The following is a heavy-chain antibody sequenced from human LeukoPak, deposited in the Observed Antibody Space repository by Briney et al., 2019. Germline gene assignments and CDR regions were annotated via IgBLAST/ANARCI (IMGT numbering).Heavy chain of an antibody. CDR1: GFTFSSYS. D-gene: IGHD3-9*01. Sequence: GGSLRLSCAASGFTFSSYSMNWVRQAPGEGLEWVSYISSSSSTIYYADSVKGRFTISRDNAKNSLYLQMNSLRAEDTAVYYCAREDYDILTGYSDYYMDVWGKGTTVTISS. CDR2: ISSSSSTI. CDR3: AREDYDILTGYSDYYMDV. V-gene: IGHV3-48*01. J-gene: IGHJ6*03.